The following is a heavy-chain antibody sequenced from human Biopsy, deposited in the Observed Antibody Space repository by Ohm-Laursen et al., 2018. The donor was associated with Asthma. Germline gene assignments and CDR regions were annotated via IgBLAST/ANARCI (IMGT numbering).Heavy chain of an antibody. CDR2: INSVFGTT. CDR1: GGTFNTYV. CDR3: ARKAGSCISRTCYSLDF. Sequence: ASVKVSCKSLGGTFNTYVIGWVRQAPGQGLEWMGGINSVFGTTTYPQKFQDRVAITADDSTSTVYMKLSSLRSEDTAVYYCARKAGSCISRTCYSLDFWGQGTLVTVSS. J-gene: IGHJ4*02. V-gene: IGHV1-69*13. D-gene: IGHD2-2*01.